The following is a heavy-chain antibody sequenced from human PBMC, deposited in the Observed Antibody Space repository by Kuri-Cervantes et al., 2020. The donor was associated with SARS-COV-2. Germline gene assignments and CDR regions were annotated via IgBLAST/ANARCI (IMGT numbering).Heavy chain of an antibody. CDR1: GFTFSSYS. J-gene: IGHJ4*02. Sequence: GGSLRLSCAASGFTFSSYSMNWVRQAPGKGLEWVSSISSSSSYIYYADSEKGRFTISRDNAKNSLYLQMNSLRAEDTAVYYCARAQRGLMVALDYWGQGTLVTVSS. D-gene: IGHD5-12*01. CDR3: ARAQRGLMVALDY. CDR2: ISSSSSYI. V-gene: IGHV3-21*01.